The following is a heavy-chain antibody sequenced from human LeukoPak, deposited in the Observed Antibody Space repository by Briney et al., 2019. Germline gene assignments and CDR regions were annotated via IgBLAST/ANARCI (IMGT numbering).Heavy chain of an antibody. CDR2: IYSGGST. V-gene: IGHV3-66*01. D-gene: IGHD6-19*01. Sequence: TGGSLRLSCAASGFTVSSNYMSWVRQAPGKGLEWVSVIYSGGSTYYSDSVKGRFTISRDNSKNTLYLQMNSLRADDTAVYYCARGRAAVAVWGDWFDPWGQGTLVTVSS. J-gene: IGHJ5*02. CDR1: GFTVSSNY. CDR3: ARGRAAVAVWGDWFDP.